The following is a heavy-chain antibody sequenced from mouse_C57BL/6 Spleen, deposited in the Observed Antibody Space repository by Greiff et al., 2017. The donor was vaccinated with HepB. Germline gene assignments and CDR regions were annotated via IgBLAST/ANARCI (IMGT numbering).Heavy chain of an antibody. CDR2: ISSGGSYT. CDR3: ARQGYDYDGDYAMDY. CDR1: GFTFSSYG. D-gene: IGHD2-4*01. Sequence: DVMLVESGGDLVKPGGSLKLSCAASGFTFSSYGMSWVRQTPDKRLEWVATISSGGSYTYYPDSVKGRFTISRDNAKNTLYLQRSSLKSEETAMYYCARQGYDYDGDYAMDYWGQGTSVTVSS. V-gene: IGHV5-6*02. J-gene: IGHJ4*01.